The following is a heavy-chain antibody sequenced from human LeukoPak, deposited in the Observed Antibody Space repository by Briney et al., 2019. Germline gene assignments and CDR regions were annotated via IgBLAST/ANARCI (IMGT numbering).Heavy chain of an antibody. Sequence: QAGGSLRLSCAASGFTFINYAMHWVRQAPGKGLEWVAVIVYDGINKYYADSVKGRFTISRDNSKNTLYLQMNSLRVEDTAVYYCARENSALDYWGQGTLVTVSS. CDR3: ARENSALDY. J-gene: IGHJ4*02. CDR1: GFTFINYA. CDR2: IVYDGINK. V-gene: IGHV3-30*04. D-gene: IGHD4-11*01.